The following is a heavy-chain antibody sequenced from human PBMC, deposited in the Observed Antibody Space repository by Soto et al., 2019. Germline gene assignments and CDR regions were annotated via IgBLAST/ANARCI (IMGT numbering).Heavy chain of an antibody. CDR3: ARGLVGGYGWFAP. D-gene: IGHD3-10*01. J-gene: IGHJ5*02. V-gene: IGHV4-30-4*01. CDR1: GGSISSGDYY. CDR2: IYYSGST. Sequence: SETLSLTCSVSGGSISSGDYYWNWIRQPPGKGLEWIGHIYYSGSTYYNSSLKSRVTISLDTSKNQFSLKLSSVTAADTAVYYCARGLVGGYGWFAPWGKGTLVTVSS.